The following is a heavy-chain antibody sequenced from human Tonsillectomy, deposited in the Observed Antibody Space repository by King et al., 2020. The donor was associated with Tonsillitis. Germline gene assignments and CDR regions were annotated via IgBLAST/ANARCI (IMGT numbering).Heavy chain of an antibody. CDR2: IYYSGNT. D-gene: IGHD6-19*01. J-gene: IGHJ4*02. V-gene: IGHV4-39*01. Sequence: QLQESGPGLVKPSETLSLTCTVSGGSISSDTYFWSWIRQSPGKGLEWIGSIYYSGNTYYNPSLKSRVTISVDTSKNQFSLNLSSVPAADTAVYYCASMLYNSGWGTFYYWGQGTLVTVSS. CDR1: GGSISSDTYF. CDR3: ASMLYNSGWGTFYY.